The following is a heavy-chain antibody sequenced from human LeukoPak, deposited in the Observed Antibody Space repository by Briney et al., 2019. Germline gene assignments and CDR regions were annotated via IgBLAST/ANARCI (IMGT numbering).Heavy chain of an antibody. CDR2: INPSGGST. Sequence: ASVKVSCKGSGYTFTSYYMHWVRQAPGQGLEWMGIINPSGGSTSYAQKFQGRVTMTRDTSTSTVYMELSSLRSEDTAVYYCARENIVGATLDYWGQGTLVTVSS. J-gene: IGHJ4*02. CDR3: ARENIVGATLDY. V-gene: IGHV1-46*01. CDR1: GYTFTSYY. D-gene: IGHD1-26*01.